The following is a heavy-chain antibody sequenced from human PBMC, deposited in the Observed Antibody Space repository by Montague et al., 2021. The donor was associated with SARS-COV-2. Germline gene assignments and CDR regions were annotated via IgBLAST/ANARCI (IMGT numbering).Heavy chain of an antibody. D-gene: IGHD3-9*01. V-gene: IGHV2-70*01. J-gene: IGHJ4*02. CDR1: GFSLSTSGMC. Sequence: PALVKPTQTLTLTCTFSGFSLSTSGMCVSWIRQPPGKALEWLALIDWXXXKYYSTSLKTRLTISKDTSKNQVVLTMTNVDPVDTATYYCARIRDYDILTGSYSGFDYWGQGTLVTVSS. CDR2: IDWXXXK. CDR3: ARIRDYDILTGSYSGFDY.